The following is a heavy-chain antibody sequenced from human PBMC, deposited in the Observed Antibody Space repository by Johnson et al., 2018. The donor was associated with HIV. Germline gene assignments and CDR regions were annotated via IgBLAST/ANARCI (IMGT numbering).Heavy chain of an antibody. D-gene: IGHD3-10*01. CDR3: ATGGGPAYEI. Sequence: QVQLVESGGGVVQPGRSLRLSCAASGFTFSSYGMHWVRQAPGKGLAWVAVIWYDGSNKYYADSVKGRFTISRDNSKNTLYLQMNSLRAEDTAVYYCATGGGPAYEIWGQGTMVTVSS. CDR2: IWYDGSNK. J-gene: IGHJ3*02. CDR1: GFTFSSYG. V-gene: IGHV3-33*01.